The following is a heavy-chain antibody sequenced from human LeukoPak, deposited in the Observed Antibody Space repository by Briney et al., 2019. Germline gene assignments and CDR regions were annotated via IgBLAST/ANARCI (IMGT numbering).Heavy chain of an antibody. J-gene: IGHJ6*03. V-gene: IGHV3-23*01. CDR2: ISGSGGST. CDR1: GFTFSSYA. Sequence: GGALRLSCAASGFTFSSYAMSWVRQAPGKGLEWVSAISGSGGSTYYADSVKGRFTISRDNAKNSLYLQMNSLRAEDTAVYYCAKDLGSSSYYFYYMDVWGKGTTVTVSS. CDR3: AKDLGSSSYYFYYMDV. D-gene: IGHD6-6*01.